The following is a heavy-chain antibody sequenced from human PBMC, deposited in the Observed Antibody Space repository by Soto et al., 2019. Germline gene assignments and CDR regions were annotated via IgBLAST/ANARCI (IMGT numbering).Heavy chain of an antibody. Sequence: EVQLVESGGGLVQPGGSLRLSCAASGFTLSNYWMAWVRQAPGKGLEWVANINQDGSEEHYVDSAKGRFTISRDNAKSSLYLQMHSPSAEDKAMFYSARTNLPDNSGSRHFDLWCRGTLVAVSS. CDR2: INQDGSEE. J-gene: IGHJ2*01. V-gene: IGHV3-7*05. CDR3: ARTNLPDNSGSRHFDL. D-gene: IGHD3-22*01. CDR1: GFTLSNYW.